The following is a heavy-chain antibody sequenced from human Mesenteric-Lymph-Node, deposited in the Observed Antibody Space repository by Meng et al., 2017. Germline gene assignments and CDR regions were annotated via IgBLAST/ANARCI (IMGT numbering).Heavy chain of an antibody. CDR2: SSAYNGDT. Sequence: QAYVVQSGGQVTKPWAPMKLSCKASGYTFTNYGITWVRQAPGQGLEWMGWSSAYNGDTNYAQTLQGRVTMTTDTSTSTAYMELRSLRSDDTAVYYCARVEVGITSGDYWGQGTLVTGSS. CDR1: GYTFTNYG. J-gene: IGHJ4*02. CDR3: ARVEVGITSGDY. D-gene: IGHD1-26*01. V-gene: IGHV1-18*01.